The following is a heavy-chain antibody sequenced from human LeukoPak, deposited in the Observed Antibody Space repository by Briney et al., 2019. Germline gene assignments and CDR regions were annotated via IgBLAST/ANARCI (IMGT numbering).Heavy chain of an antibody. CDR2: IKQEGSEK. V-gene: IGHV3-7*01. Sequence: GGSLRLSCAASGFTFSSYWMSWVRQAPGKGLEWVANIKQEGSEKYYVDSVKGRFTISRDNAKNSLYLQMNSLRAEDTAVYYCARDLRLFSVGLKNWFDPWGQGTLVTVSS. D-gene: IGHD2-21*01. CDR3: ARDLRLFSVGLKNWFDP. CDR1: GFTFSSYW. J-gene: IGHJ5*02.